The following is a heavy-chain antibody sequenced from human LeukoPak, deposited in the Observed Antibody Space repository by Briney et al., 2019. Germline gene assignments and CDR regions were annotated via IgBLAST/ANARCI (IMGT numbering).Heavy chain of an antibody. CDR3: ARVNINNWHSCDY. CDR1: GGSISSNNW. D-gene: IGHD1-1*01. Sequence: SGTLSLTCAVSGGSISSNNWWGWVRQPPGKGLEWIGEIYHSGSPNYNPSLKSRVTISVDKSRNHFSLNLSSVTAADTAVYYCARVNINNWHSCDYWGQGTLVTVS. V-gene: IGHV4-4*02. J-gene: IGHJ4*02. CDR2: IYHSGSP.